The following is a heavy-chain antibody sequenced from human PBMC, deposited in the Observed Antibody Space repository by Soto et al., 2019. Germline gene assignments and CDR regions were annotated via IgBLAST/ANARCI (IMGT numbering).Heavy chain of an antibody. CDR1: GFTVSSNY. CDR3: ARDLRYGSGYYYYGMDV. D-gene: IGHD3-10*01. Sequence: HPGGSLRLSCAASGFTVSSNYMSWVRQAPGKGLEWVSVIYSGGSTYYADSVKGRFTISRDNSKNTLYLQMNSLRAEDTAVYYCARDLRYGSGYYYYGMDVWGQGTTVTVSS. V-gene: IGHV3-53*01. J-gene: IGHJ6*02. CDR2: IYSGGST.